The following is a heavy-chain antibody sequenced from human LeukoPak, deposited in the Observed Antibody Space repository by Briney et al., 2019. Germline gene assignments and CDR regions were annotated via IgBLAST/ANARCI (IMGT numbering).Heavy chain of an antibody. CDR3: ARDHDTSYYDSSGYSPLDY. J-gene: IGHJ4*02. Sequence: GGSLRLSCAASGFTFSTYAMHWVRQAPGKGLEWVAVISYDGSNKYYADSVKGRFTISRDNSKNTLYLQMNSLRAEDTAVYYCARDHDTSYYDSSGYSPLDYWGQGTLVTVSS. CDR1: GFTFSTYA. CDR2: ISYDGSNK. V-gene: IGHV3-30-3*01. D-gene: IGHD3-22*01.